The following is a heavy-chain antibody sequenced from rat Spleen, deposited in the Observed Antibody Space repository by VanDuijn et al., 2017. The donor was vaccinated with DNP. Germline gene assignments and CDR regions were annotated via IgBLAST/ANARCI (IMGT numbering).Heavy chain of an antibody. Sequence: EVKLLESGGGLVQPGGSMRLSCAASGFTFTDFYMNWIRQPAGKAPEWLAFIRNKANGYTTEYNSSVKGRFTISRDNAKSTLYLQMNSLRSEDMATYYCVRWNSGHFDYWGQGVMVTVSS. V-gene: IGHV7-7*01. CDR3: VRWNSGHFDY. CDR2: IRNKANGYTT. D-gene: IGHD4-3*01. CDR1: GFTFTDFY. J-gene: IGHJ2*01.